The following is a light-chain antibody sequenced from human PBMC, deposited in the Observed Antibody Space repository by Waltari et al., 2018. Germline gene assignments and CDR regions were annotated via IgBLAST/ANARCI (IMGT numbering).Light chain of an antibody. V-gene: IGKV1-39*01. J-gene: IGKJ3*01. CDR2: AAS. CDR1: QSISSY. CDR3: QQSYSLT. Sequence: DIQMTQSPSSLSASVGDRATITCRASQSISSYLNWYQQKPGKAPKLLIYAASSLQSGVPSRFSGSGSGTDFTLTISSLQPEDFATYYCQQSYSLTFGPGTKVDIK.